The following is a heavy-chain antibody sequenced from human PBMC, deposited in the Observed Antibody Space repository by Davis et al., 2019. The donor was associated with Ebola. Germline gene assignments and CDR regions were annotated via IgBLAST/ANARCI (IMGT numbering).Heavy chain of an antibody. CDR3: ARSSYQPDY. V-gene: IGHV3-74*01. CDR1: GFTFSSYW. J-gene: IGHJ4*02. CDR2: INPDGSFT. D-gene: IGHD2-2*01. Sequence: PGGSLRFSCAASGFTFSSYWMHWVRQAPGKGLVWVSRINPDGSFTDYADSVKGRFSISRDSTSNTLYLQMNGLRAEDTAVYYCARSSYQPDYWGQGTLVTVSS.